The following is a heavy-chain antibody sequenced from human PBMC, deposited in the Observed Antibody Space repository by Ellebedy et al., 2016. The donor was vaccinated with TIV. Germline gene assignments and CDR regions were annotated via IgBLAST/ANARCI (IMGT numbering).Heavy chain of an antibody. D-gene: IGHD3-16*01. CDR2: IDPSNSNT. CDR1: GYIFTNLW. CDR3: ASLWDTVPGDSYTMDV. Sequence: GESLKISCKGSGYIFTNLWISWVRQMPGKGLEWMGRIDPSNSNTNYSPSFQGHVTISPDKSISTAYLQWNNLRASDTAMYYCASLWDTVPGDSYTMDVWGQGTTVTVSS. J-gene: IGHJ6*02. V-gene: IGHV5-10-1*01.